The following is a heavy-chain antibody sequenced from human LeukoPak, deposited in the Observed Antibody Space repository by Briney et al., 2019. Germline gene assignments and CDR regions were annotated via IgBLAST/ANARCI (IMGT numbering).Heavy chain of an antibody. CDR2: IYYSGST. J-gene: IGHJ5*02. D-gene: IGHD3-22*01. CDR3: ARHLPYYYDSSGYSS. CDR1: RGSISSSSYY. V-gene: IGHV4-39*01. Sequence: SETLSLTCTVSRGSISSSSYYWGWIRQPPGKGLEWIGSIYYSGSTYYNPSLKSRVTISVDTSKNQFSLKLSSVTAADTAVYYCARHLPYYYDSSGYSSWGQGTLVTVSS.